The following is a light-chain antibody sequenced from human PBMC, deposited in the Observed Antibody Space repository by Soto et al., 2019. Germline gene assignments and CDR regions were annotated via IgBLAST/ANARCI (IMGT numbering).Light chain of an antibody. V-gene: IGLV1-47*02. CDR1: SSNIGSNF. Sequence: QSVLTQPPSASGTPGQRVTISCSGSSSNIGSNFVYWYQQLPGTAPKLLIHSHNQRPSGVPDRFSGSKSGTSASLAISGLRSEDEADYYCQSYDSDNQVFGGGTKLTVL. CDR2: SHN. CDR3: QSYDSDNQV. J-gene: IGLJ3*02.